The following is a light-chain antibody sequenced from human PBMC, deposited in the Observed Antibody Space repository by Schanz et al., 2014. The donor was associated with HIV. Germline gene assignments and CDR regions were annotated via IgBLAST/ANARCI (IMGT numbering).Light chain of an antibody. V-gene: IGKV3-20*01. CDR1: QGISTSY. CDR3: QQYGSFFS. J-gene: IGKJ4*01. CDR2: GAS. Sequence: ESVLTQSPGTLSLSPGERATLSCRASQGISTSYLAWYQQKPGQSPRLLIYGASTRATGIPDRFSGSGSGTDFSLTISRLEPEDFAVYYCQQYGSFFSFGGGTKVEIK.